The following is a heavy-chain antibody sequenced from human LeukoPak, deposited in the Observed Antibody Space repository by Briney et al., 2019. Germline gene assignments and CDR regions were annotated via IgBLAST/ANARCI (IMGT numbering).Heavy chain of an antibody. J-gene: IGHJ4*02. CDR1: GSTFSSYA. CDR3: AKHYSNYYFDY. D-gene: IGHD4-11*01. V-gene: IGHV3-23*01. Sequence: GGSLRLSCAASGSTFSSYAMSWVRQAPGKGLGWVSGISGAGGSTYYADSVKGRFTISRDNSKNTLYLQMNSLRAEDTAVYYCAKHYSNYYFDYWGQGTLVTVSS. CDR2: ISGAGGST.